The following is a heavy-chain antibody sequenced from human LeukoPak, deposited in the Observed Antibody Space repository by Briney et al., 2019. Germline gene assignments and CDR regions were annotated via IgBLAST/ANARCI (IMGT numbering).Heavy chain of an antibody. J-gene: IGHJ4*02. V-gene: IGHV3-21*01. D-gene: IGHD3-22*01. Sequence: GGSLRLSCAASGFTFSSYSMNWVRQAPGKGLEWVSSISSSSSYIYYADAVKGRFTISRDNAKHSLYLQMNILRAEDTAVYYCARDPDTYYYDSSGYYYPPPLSYWGQGTLVTVSS. CDR3: ARDPDTYYYDSSGYYYPPPLSY. CDR2: ISSSSSYI. CDR1: GFTFSSYS.